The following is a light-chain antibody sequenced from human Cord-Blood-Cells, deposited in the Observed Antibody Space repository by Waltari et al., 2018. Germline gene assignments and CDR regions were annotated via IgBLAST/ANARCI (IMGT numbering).Light chain of an antibody. V-gene: IGLV2-14*01. Sequence: QSALTQPASVSGSPGQAFTISCTGPSSDVGGYNSFSCYQQHPGKAPKLMIYDVSNRPSGVSNRFSCSKSGNTASLTISGLQAEDEADYYCSSYTSSSTWVFGGGTKLTVL. CDR2: DVS. CDR3: SSYTSSSTWV. J-gene: IGLJ3*02. CDR1: SSDVGGYNS.